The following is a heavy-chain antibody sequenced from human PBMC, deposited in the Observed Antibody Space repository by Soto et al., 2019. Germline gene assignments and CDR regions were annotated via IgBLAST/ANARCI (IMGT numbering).Heavy chain of an antibody. CDR3: ARPNWNYGPAWFDP. D-gene: IGHD1-7*01. J-gene: IGHJ5*02. Sequence: SQTLSLPCAVYGGAFSGYYWSWIRQPPGKGLEWIGGINHSGSTNYNPSLNSRVTLSVDTSKNQFSLQLSSVTAADTAVYYCARPNWNYGPAWFDPWGQGTLVTVSS. CDR1: GGAFSGYY. CDR2: INHSGST. V-gene: IGHV4-34*01.